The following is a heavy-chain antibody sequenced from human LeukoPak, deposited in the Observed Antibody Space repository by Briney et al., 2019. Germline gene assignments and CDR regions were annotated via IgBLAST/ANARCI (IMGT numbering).Heavy chain of an antibody. CDR3: AKRGVVIRVILVGFHKEAYYFDS. Sequence: GGSLRLSCRVSGITLSNYGMSWVRQAPGKGLEWVAGISGSGGSTNYADSVKGRFTISRDNPKNTLYLQMTSLRAEDAAVYFCAKRGVVIRVILVGFHKEAYYFDSWGQGALVTVSS. CDR2: ISGSGGST. CDR1: GITLSNYG. D-gene: IGHD3-22*01. J-gene: IGHJ4*02. V-gene: IGHV3-23*01.